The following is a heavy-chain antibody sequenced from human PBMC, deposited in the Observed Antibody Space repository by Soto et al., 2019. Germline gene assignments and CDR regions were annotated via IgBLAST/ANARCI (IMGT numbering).Heavy chain of an antibody. CDR1: GFTFSSYA. CDR3: ARDDYDSSLPLDY. D-gene: IGHD3-22*01. J-gene: IGHJ4*02. V-gene: IGHV3-30-3*01. CDR2: ISYDGSNK. Sequence: GGSLRLSCAASGFTFSSYAMHWVRQVPGKGLEWVAVISYDGSNKYYADSVKGRFTISRDNSKNTLYLQMNSLRAEDTAVYYCARDDYDSSLPLDYWGQGTLVTVSS.